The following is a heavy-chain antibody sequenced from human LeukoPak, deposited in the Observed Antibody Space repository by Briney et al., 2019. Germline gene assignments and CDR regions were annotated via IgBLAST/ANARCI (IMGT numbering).Heavy chain of an antibody. V-gene: IGHV4-59*01. Sequence: PSETLSLTCTVSGGSISSYYWGWILHPPGKGLEWIGYIYYSGSTNYNPSLKSRVTISVDTSKNQFSLRLSSVTAADTAVYYCARASPIAVAGIWADWGQGTLVTVSS. CDR1: GGSISSYY. J-gene: IGHJ4*02. CDR3: ARASPIAVAGIWAD. D-gene: IGHD6-19*01. CDR2: IYYSGST.